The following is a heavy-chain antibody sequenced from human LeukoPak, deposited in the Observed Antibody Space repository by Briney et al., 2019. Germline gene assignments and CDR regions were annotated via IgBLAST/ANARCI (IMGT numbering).Heavy chain of an antibody. CDR1: GFTFSTSW. J-gene: IGHJ4*02. D-gene: IGHD2-21*02. V-gene: IGHV3-74*01. CDR2: IKSDVNSR. CDR3: TAIRPDY. Sequence: GGSLRLSCAASGFTFSTSWMHWVRPAPGKGLVWVARIKSDVNSRDYADSVKGRFTISRDDAKNILYLQMNSLRAEDTAVYYCTAIRPDYWGQGTVVTVSS.